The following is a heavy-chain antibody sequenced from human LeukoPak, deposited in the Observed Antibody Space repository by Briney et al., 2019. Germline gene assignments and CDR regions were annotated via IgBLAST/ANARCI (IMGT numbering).Heavy chain of an antibody. Sequence: ASVKVSCKVSGYTLTELSMHWVRQAPGKGLEWMGGFDPEDGETIYAQKFQGRVAMTEATSTDTAYMELSSLRSEDTAVYYCATADLLNVGATNYWGQGTLVTVSS. D-gene: IGHD1-26*01. CDR1: GYTLTELS. CDR2: FDPEDGET. J-gene: IGHJ4*02. V-gene: IGHV1-24*01. CDR3: ATADLLNVGATNY.